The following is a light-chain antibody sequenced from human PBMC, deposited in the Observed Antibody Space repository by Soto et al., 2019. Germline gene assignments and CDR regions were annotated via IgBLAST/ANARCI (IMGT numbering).Light chain of an antibody. V-gene: IGLV1-36*01. CDR1: SSNIGNNT. CDR3: ASWDDNLNGPV. CDR2: YDD. Sequence: QSVLTQPPSVSEAPRQRVTISCSGSSSNIGNNTVNWYQQFPGKAPKLLIYYDDMLYSGVSDRFSGSKSGTSASLAISGLQYEDEADYYCASWDDNLNGPVFGRGTKLTVL. J-gene: IGLJ2*01.